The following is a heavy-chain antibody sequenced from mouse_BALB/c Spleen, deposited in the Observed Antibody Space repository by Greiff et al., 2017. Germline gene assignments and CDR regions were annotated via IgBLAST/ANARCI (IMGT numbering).Heavy chain of an antibody. CDR2: IYPGNSDT. D-gene: IGHD1-1*01. V-gene: IGHV1-5*01. J-gene: IGHJ1*01. CDR1: GYTFTSYW. CDR3: TRGYYGSGYFDV. Sequence: EVQLQQSGAELARPGASVKMSCKASGYTFTSYWMHWVKQRPGQGLEWIGAIYPGNSDTSYNQKFKGKAKLTAVTSTSTAYMELSSLTNEDSAVYYCTRGYYGSGYFDVWGAGTTVTVSS.